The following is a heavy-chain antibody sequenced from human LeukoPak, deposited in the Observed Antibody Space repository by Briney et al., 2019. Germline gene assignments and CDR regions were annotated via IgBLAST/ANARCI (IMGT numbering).Heavy chain of an antibody. CDR3: ARGDPLIAFDI. CDR1: GGSISSYY. CDR2: IYTSGST. D-gene: IGHD3-16*01. V-gene: IGHV4-4*07. Sequence: SETLSLTCTVSGGSISSYYWSWIRQPAGKGLEWIGRIYTSGSTNYNPSLKSRVTISVDTSKNQLSLKLSSVTAADTAVYYCARGDPLIAFDIWGQGTMVTVSS. J-gene: IGHJ3*02.